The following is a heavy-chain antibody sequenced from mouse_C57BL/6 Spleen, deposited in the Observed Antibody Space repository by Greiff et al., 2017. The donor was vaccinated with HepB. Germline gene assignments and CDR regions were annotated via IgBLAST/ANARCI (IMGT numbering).Heavy chain of an antibody. CDR3: AREGGQLRLRAWFAY. J-gene: IGHJ3*01. Sequence: QVQLQQSGAELVKPGASVKMSCKASGYTFTSYWITWVKQRPGQGLEWIGDIYPGSGSTNYNEKFKSKATLTVDTSSSTAYMQLSSLTSEDSAVYYCAREGGQLRLRAWFAYWGQGTLVTVSA. CDR1: GYTFTSYW. D-gene: IGHD3-2*02. V-gene: IGHV1-55*01. CDR2: IYPGSGST.